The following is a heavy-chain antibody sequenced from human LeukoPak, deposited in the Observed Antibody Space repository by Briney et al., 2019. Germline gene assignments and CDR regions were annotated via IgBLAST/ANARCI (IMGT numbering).Heavy chain of an antibody. CDR2: ISAYNGNT. CDR1: GYTFTSYG. D-gene: IGHD2-2*02. J-gene: IGHJ4*02. V-gene: IGHV1-18*01. Sequence: ASVKVSCKASGYTFTSYGISWVRQAPGQGLEWMGWISAYNGNTNYAQKLQGRVTMTTDTSTSTAYMELRSLRSDDTAVYYRARDGLPLRSNIVVVPAAILPADYWGQGTLVTVSS. CDR3: ARDGLPLRSNIVVVPAAILPADY.